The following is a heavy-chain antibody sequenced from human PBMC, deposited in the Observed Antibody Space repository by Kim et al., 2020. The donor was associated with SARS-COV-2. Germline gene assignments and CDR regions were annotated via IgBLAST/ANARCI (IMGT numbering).Heavy chain of an antibody. V-gene: IGHV3-53*01. CDR3: ATVRSPSYFES. Sequence: TYYADSVKGRFTSSRDNSKNTLFLQMTSLRVEDTAVYYCATVRSPSYFESWGQGDLVTVSS. CDR2: T. J-gene: IGHJ4*02.